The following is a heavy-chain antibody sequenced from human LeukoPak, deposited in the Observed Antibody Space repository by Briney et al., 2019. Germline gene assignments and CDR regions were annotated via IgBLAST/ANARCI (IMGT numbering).Heavy chain of an antibody. J-gene: IGHJ4*02. CDR2: ISSSSSYI. V-gene: IGHV3-21*01. CDR1: GFTFSSYS. D-gene: IGHD6-13*01. CDR3: ARDQYSSSWSPFDY. Sequence: GGSLRLSCAASGFTFSSYSMNWVRQAPGKELEWVSSISSSSSYIYYADSVKGRFTISRDNAKNSLYLQMNSLRAEDTAVYYCARDQYSSSWSPFDYWGQGTLVTVSS.